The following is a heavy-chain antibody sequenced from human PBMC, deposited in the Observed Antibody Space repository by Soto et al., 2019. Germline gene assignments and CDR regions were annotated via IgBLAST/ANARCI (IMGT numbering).Heavy chain of an antibody. CDR2: INAGNGNT. CDR3: ARDLGGWPDY. CDR1: GYTFTSYA. D-gene: IGHD6-19*01. J-gene: IGHJ4*02. V-gene: IGHV1-3*01. Sequence: QVQLVQSGAEVKKPGASVTVSCKASGYTFTSYAIHWVRQAPGQRLEWMGWINAGNGNTKYSQKFQDRVTITRDTSASTAYMELSSLRSADTAVYYCARDLGGWPDYWGQGTLVTVSS.